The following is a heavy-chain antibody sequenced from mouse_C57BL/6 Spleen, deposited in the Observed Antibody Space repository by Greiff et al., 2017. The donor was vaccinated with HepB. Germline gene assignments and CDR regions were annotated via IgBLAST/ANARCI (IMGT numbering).Heavy chain of an antibody. CDR3: ARGTDGYHLDY. Sequence: QVQLQQPGAELVMPGASVKLSCKASGYTFTSYWMHWVKQRPGQGLEWIGEIDPSDSYTNYNQKFKGKSTLTVDKSSSTAYMQLSSLTSEDSAVYYSARGTDGYHLDYWGQGTTLTVSS. J-gene: IGHJ2*01. CDR1: GYTFTSYW. V-gene: IGHV1-69*01. CDR2: IDPSDSYT. D-gene: IGHD2-3*01.